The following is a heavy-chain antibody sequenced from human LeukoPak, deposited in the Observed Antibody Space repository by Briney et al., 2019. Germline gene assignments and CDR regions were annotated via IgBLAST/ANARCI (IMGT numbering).Heavy chain of an antibody. CDR3: ARHKRGIVVDAFDI. Sequence: PSETLSLTCTVSGGSISRYYWSWIRQPPGKGLEWIGYIYYSGSTNYNPSLKSRVTISVDTSKNQFSLKLSSVTAADTAVYYCARHKRGIVVDAFDIWGQGTMVTVSS. CDR2: IYYSGST. D-gene: IGHD3-22*01. CDR1: GGSISRYY. V-gene: IGHV4-59*08. J-gene: IGHJ3*02.